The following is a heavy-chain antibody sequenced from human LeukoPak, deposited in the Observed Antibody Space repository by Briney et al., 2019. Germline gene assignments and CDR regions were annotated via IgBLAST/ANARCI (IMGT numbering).Heavy chain of an antibody. CDR1: GYTFKTYG. D-gene: IGHD5-12*01. V-gene: IGHV1-18*01. CDR3: ARISLSGFWSTLNAFDI. CDR2: ISAYNGNT. Sequence: ASVKVSCKASGYTFKTYGISWVRQAPGQGLEWMGWISAYNGNTNYAQKFQGRVTMTTDTSTDTAYVEVRSLRSDDTALYYCARISLSGFWSTLNAFDIWGQGTMVTVSP. J-gene: IGHJ3*02.